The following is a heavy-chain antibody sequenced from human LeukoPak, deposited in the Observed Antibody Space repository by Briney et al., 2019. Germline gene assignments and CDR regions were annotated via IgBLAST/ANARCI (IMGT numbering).Heavy chain of an antibody. CDR3: ARELRRDDY. V-gene: IGHV1-8*01. CDR2: MNPNSGNT. D-gene: IGHD1-26*01. CDR1: GYPFTSYD. Sequence: GASVKVSCKASGYPFTSYDINLVPQATGQGLEWMGYMNPNSGNTEYAQKFQGRVTMTRNTSISTAYMELSSLRSEDTAVYYCARELRRDDYWGQGTLVTVSS. J-gene: IGHJ4*02.